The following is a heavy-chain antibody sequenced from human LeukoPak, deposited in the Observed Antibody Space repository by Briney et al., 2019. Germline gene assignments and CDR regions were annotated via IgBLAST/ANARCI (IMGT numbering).Heavy chain of an antibody. D-gene: IGHD5-18*01. J-gene: IGHJ2*01. CDR3: ARSDTAMVEWYFDL. CDR1: GDSISRYY. Sequence: PSETLSLTCTVSGDSISRYYWSWIRQPAGKGLEWIGRIYTSGSTNYNPSLKSRVTMSVDTSKNQFSLKLSSVTAADTAVYYCARSDTAMVEWYFDLWGRGTLVTVSS. V-gene: IGHV4-4*07. CDR2: IYTSGST.